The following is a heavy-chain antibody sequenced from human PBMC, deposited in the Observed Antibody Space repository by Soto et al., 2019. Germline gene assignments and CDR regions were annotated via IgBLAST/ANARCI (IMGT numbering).Heavy chain of an antibody. CDR3: ATRAPIDGDPY. V-gene: IGHV4-4*02. J-gene: IGHJ4*01. CDR2: VYHSGST. Sequence: QVQLQESGPGLVKPSETLSLTCDVSGDSISSPTWWTWVRQPQGKGLEWIGEVYHSGSTNYNSSLKSRVTISVDKSKNQFSRRLSSVTAADTAVYYCATRAPIDGDPYWGHGTLVTVSS. CDR1: GDSISSPTW. D-gene: IGHD4-17*01.